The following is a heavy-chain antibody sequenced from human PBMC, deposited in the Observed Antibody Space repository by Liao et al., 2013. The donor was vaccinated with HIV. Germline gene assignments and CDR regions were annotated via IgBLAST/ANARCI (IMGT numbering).Heavy chain of an antibody. D-gene: IGHD4-11*01. CDR2: IYTSGST. Sequence: QVQLQESGPGLVKPSETLSLTCTVSGGSISSYYWSWIRQPAGKGLEWLGRIYTSGSTKYNPSLKSRVTMSVDTSKNQLSLKLSSVTAADTAVYYCSRAPRSGTTAGRYFYYYMDVWGEGTGGHR. V-gene: IGHV4-4*07. CDR3: SRAPRSGTTAGRYFYYYMDV. CDR1: GGSISSYY. J-gene: IGHJ6*03.